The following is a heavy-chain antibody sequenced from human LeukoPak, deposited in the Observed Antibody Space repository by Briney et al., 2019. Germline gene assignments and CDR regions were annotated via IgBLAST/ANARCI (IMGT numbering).Heavy chain of an antibody. CDR3: AKRGVVIRVILVGFHKQAYYFDS. Sequence: PGGSMRLSCAVSEITLSNYGMSWVRQAPGKGLEWVAGISDTGGSTNYADSVKGRFTISRDNPKTTLYLQMNSLRAEDTAVYFCAKRGVVIRVILVGFHKQAYYFDSWGQGALVTVSS. V-gene: IGHV3-23*01. CDR1: EITLSNYG. J-gene: IGHJ4*02. CDR2: ISDTGGST. D-gene: IGHD3-22*01.